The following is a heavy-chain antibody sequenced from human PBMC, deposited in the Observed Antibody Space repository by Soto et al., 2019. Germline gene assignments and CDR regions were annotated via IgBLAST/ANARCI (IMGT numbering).Heavy chain of an antibody. CDR1: GFTFSSYA. V-gene: IGHV3-23*01. D-gene: IGHD3-22*01. J-gene: IGHJ4*02. Sequence: PGGSLRLSCAASGFTFSSYARSWVRQAPGKGLEWVSAISGSGGSTYYADSGKGRFTISRDNSKNTLYLQMNSLRAEDTAVYYCAKWVADDYYDNSGYFDYWGQGTLVTVSS. CDR3: AKWVADDYYDNSGYFDY. CDR2: ISGSGGST.